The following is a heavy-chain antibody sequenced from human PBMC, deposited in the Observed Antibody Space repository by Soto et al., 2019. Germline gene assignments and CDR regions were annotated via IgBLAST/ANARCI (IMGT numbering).Heavy chain of an antibody. CDR1: RYTFTSDY. CDR3: ARSAYYYDSSANFEY. V-gene: IGHV1-46*01. J-gene: IGHJ4*02. D-gene: IGHD3-22*01. Sequence: ASVKVSGKASRYTFTSDYINWVRQAPGQGLEWMGMIHTSGGSTTYAQKFQGRVTMTRDTSTNTVYMELGSLKSEDTAVYYCARSAYYYDSSANFEYWGQGTLVTAPQ. CDR2: IHTSGGST.